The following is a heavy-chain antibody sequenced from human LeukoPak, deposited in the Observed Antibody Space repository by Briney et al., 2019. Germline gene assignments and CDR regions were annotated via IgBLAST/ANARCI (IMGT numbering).Heavy chain of an antibody. D-gene: IGHD1-26*01. CDR3: ASLDGGSYAGDY. CDR2: IIPILGIA. J-gene: IGHJ4*02. CDR1: GGTFSSYA. Sequence: SVKVSCKASGGTFSSYAISWVRQAPGQGLEWMGRIIPILGIANYAQKFQGRVTITADKSTSTAYMELSSLRSEDTAVYYCASLDGGSYAGDYGGRGTRVTVPS. V-gene: IGHV1-69*04.